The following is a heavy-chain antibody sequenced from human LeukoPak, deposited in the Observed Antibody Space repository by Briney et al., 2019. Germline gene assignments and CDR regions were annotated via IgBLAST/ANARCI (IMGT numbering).Heavy chain of an antibody. CDR2: INPNSGGT. CDR3: ARVGYYYDSSGYKLPDY. Sequence: ASVKVSCKASGYTFTGYYMHWVRQAPGQGLEWMGWINPNSGGTNYAQKFQGRVTMTTDTSTSTAYMELRSLRSDDTAVYYCARVGYYYDSSGYKLPDYWGQGTLVTVSS. J-gene: IGHJ4*02. D-gene: IGHD3-22*01. CDR1: GYTFTGYY. V-gene: IGHV1-2*02.